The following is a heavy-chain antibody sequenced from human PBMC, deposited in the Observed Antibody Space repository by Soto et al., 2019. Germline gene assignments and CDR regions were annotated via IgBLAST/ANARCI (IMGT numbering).Heavy chain of an antibody. CDR1: GGTFSSYA. D-gene: IGHD3-10*01. CDR3: ARDRAYGSGSYYPPGYYYGMDV. J-gene: IGHJ6*02. Sequence: ASVKVSCKASGGTFSSYAISWVRQAPGQGLEWMGGIIPIFGTANYAQKFQGRVTITADESTSTAYMELSSLRSEDTAVYYCARDRAYGSGSYYPPGYYYGMDVWGQGTTVTSP. CDR2: IIPIFGTA. V-gene: IGHV1-69*13.